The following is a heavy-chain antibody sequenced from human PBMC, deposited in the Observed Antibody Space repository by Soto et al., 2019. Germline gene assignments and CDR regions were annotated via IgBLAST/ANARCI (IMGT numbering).Heavy chain of an antibody. V-gene: IGHV1-69*01. J-gene: IGHJ6*02. CDR2: IIPVFGTV. CDR1: GGTFSSYF. D-gene: IGHD6-13*01. CDR3: ARETPSAAAAYYYYGLDV. Sequence: QVQLVQSGAEVKKAGSSVKVSCKVSGGTFSSYFINWVRQAPGQGLEWLGGIIPVFGTVSYAEKFQGRVTITADESTSTAYMELSRLRSDDTAVYYCARETPSAAAAYYYYGLDVWGQGTTVTVPS.